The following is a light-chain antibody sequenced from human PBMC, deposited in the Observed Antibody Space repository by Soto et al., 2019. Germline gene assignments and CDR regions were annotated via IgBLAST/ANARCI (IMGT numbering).Light chain of an antibody. CDR3: QQYNLYST. J-gene: IGKJ3*01. V-gene: IGKV1-5*03. Sequence: DIQMTQSPSTLSASVGDRVTIACRASQNMSSWLAWYQQKPGKAPKLLIYKASTLESGVPSRFSGSGSGTEFSLTISSLQPDDFATYYCQQYNLYSTFGPGTKVDIK. CDR1: QNMSSW. CDR2: KAS.